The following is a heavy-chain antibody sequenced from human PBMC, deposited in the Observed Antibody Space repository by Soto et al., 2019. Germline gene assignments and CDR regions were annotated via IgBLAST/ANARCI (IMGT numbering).Heavy chain of an antibody. V-gene: IGHV4-30-2*01. CDR1: GGSISSGGYS. J-gene: IGHJ4*02. CDR2: IYHSGST. D-gene: IGHD2-15*01. CDR3: ARGQVVAAQH. Sequence: QLQLQESGSGLVKPSQTLSLTCAVSGGSISSGGYSWSWIRQPPGKGLEWIGYIYHSGSTYYNPSRKSRVTIAVDRSKSQFSLKLSSVTAADTAVYCCARGQVVAAQHWGQGTLVTVSS.